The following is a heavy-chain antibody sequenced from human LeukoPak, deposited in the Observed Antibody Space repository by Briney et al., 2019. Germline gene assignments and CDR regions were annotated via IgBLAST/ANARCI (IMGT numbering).Heavy chain of an antibody. Sequence: SGGSLRLSCAASGFTFSSYGMHWVRQAPGKGLEWVSAISGSGGSTYYADSVKGRFTISRDNSKNTLYLQMNSLRAEDTAVYYCATTPRRVTAIAGLTDYWGQGTLVTVSS. CDR2: ISGSGGST. D-gene: IGHD2-21*02. CDR3: ATTPRRVTAIAGLTDY. V-gene: IGHV3-23*01. J-gene: IGHJ4*02. CDR1: GFTFSSYG.